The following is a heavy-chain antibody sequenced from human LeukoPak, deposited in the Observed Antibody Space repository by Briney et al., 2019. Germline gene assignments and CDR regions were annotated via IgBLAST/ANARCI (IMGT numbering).Heavy chain of an antibody. V-gene: IGHV1-3*01. J-gene: IGHJ4*02. CDR3: ARDRPKGGDFDY. CDR2: INAGNGNT. CDR1: GYTFTSYA. Sequence: ASVKVSCKASGYTFTSYAMHWVRQAPGQRLEWMGWINAGNGNTKYSQKFQGRVTITRDTSASTAYMELSSLGSEDTAVYYCARDRPKGGDFDYWGQGTLVTVSS.